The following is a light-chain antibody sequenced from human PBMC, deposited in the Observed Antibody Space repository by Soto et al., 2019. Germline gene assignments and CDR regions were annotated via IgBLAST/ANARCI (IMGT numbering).Light chain of an antibody. CDR3: QQRSNWPPT. CDR2: DAS. V-gene: IGKV3-11*01. CDR1: QSVSSY. J-gene: IGKJ1*01. Sequence: EIVLTQSPATLSLSPGERATLSCRASQSVSSYLAWYQQKPGQAPRLLIYDASNRATGIPARFSGSGSVTDFTLTISSLEPEDVAVYYGQQRSNWPPTFGQGTKVEIK.